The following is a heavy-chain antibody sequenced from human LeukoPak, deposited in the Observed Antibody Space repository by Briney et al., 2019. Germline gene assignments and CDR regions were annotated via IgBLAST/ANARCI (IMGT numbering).Heavy chain of an antibody. CDR2: TYSGGST. CDR1: GLTVGSNY. V-gene: IGHV3-66*04. D-gene: IGHD6-19*01. CDR3: ARRQSGRSGWLHFDY. J-gene: IGHJ4*02. Sequence: GGSLRLSFAASGLTVGSNYMTGVRQAPGKGGEGGSVTYSGGSTYYADSVKGRFTTSRDNSKHTLYIHMNSLRAAAPAVYYCARRQSGRSGWLHFDYWGQGTLVTVSS.